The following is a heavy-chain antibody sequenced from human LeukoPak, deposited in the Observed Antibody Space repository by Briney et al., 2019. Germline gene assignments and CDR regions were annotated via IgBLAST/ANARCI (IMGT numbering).Heavy chain of an antibody. J-gene: IGHJ4*02. CDR1: GFTFSSYA. D-gene: IGHD4-23*01. CDR3: ARSGGRNSPFDY. V-gene: IGHV3-30*04. Sequence: TGGSLRLSCTASGFTFSSYAMHWVRQAPRKGLEWVAGILYDGINEFYADSVKGRFTISRDNSKSTLYLQMNSLRAEDTAVYYCARSGGRNSPFDYWGQGNLVSVSS. CDR2: ILYDGINE.